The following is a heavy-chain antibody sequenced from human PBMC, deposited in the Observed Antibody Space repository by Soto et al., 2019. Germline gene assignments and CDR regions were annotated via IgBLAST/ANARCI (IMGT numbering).Heavy chain of an antibody. Sequence: QVRLVESGGGVVQPGRSLRLSCVASGFTFSSYGIHWVRQAPGKGLEWVAVISSGGNTKYYADSVKGRFTIPRDNSKNPFYLQMGGSRPEETAVYYGGEDVAGAVDFYYWGHGTLVTVSA. CDR2: ISSGGNTK. CDR3: GEDVAGAVDFYY. V-gene: IGHV3-30*18. J-gene: IGHJ4*01. D-gene: IGHD6-19*01. CDR1: GFTFSSYG.